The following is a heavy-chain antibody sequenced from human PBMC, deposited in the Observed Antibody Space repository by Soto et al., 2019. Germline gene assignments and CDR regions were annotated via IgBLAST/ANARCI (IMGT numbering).Heavy chain of an antibody. CDR2: ISSSSSTI. CDR3: ARVGGWWLLIDGMDV. CDR1: GFTFSSYS. V-gene: IGHV3-48*02. Sequence: EVQLVESGGGLVQPGGSLRLSCAASGFTFSSYSMNWVRQAPGKGLEWVSYISSSSSTIYYADSVKGRFTISRDNAKNSLYLQMNSLRDEDTAVYYCARVGGWWLLIDGMDVWGQGTTVTVSS. J-gene: IGHJ6*02. D-gene: IGHD2-15*01.